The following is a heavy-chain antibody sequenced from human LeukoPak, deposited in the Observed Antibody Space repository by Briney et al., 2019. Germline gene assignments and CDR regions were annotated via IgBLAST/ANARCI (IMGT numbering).Heavy chain of an antibody. CDR3: ARCYGSGPYYMDV. V-gene: IGHV4-59*01. D-gene: IGHD3-10*01. J-gene: IGHJ6*03. CDR2: IYYSGST. CDR1: GGSMSSYY. Sequence: SETLSLTCSVSGGSMSSYYWSWIRQSPGKGLEWIGYIYYSGSTNYNPSLKSRVTISVDTSKNQFSLKLSSVTAADTAVYYCARCYGSGPYYMDVWGKGTTVTISS.